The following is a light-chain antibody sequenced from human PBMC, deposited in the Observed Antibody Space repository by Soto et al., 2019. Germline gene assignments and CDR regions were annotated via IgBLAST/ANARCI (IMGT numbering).Light chain of an antibody. CDR1: QILLHSNGYNY. CDR3: QHFVNSLTWT. J-gene: IGKJ1*01. Sequence: DIVMTQSPLSLPVTPGEPASISCRSSQILLHSNGYNYLDWYQQKPGQAPRLLIYGASSRATGVPERFSGGGSGTDFTLTISRLEHEDFAVYYCQHFVNSLTWTFGQGTKVDI. CDR2: GAS. V-gene: IGKV2-28*01.